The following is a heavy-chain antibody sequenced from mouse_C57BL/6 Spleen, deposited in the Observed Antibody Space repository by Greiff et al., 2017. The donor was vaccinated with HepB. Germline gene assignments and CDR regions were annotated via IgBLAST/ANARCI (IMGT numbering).Heavy chain of an antibody. CDR2: ISYDGSN. D-gene: IGHD1-1*01. V-gene: IGHV3-6*01. CDR1: GYSITSGYY. CDR3: ARARNIATPRSMDY. Sequence: DVKLQESGPGLVKPSQSLSLTCSVTGYSITSGYYWNWIRQFPGNKLEWMGYISYDGSNNNNPSLKNRISITRDTYKNQFFLKLNSVTTEYTATYYCARARNIATPRSMDYWGQGTSVTVSS. J-gene: IGHJ4*01.